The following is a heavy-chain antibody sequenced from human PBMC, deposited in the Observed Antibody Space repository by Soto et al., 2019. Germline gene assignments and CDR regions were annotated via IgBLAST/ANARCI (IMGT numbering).Heavy chain of an antibody. Sequence: GGSLRLSCAASGFTFSSYWMSWVRQAPGKGLEWVANIKQDGSEKYYVDSVKGRFTISRDNAKNSLYLQMNSLRAEDTAVYYCARAARGSSYSYYYYGMDVWGQGTTVTVSS. D-gene: IGHD6-6*01. J-gene: IGHJ6*02. V-gene: IGHV3-7*03. CDR2: IKQDGSEK. CDR3: ARAARGSSYSYYYYGMDV. CDR1: GFTFSSYW.